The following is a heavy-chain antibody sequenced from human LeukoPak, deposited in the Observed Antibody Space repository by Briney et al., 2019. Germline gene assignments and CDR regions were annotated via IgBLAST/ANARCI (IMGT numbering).Heavy chain of an antibody. D-gene: IGHD3-22*01. V-gene: IGHV3-30*02. CDR2: IRYDGSNK. CDR3: ANAYYYDSSGYYFDY. J-gene: IGHJ4*02. CDR1: GFTFSSYG. Sequence: TGGSLRLSCAASGFTFSSYGMHWVRQAPGKGLEWVAFIRYDGSNKYYADSVKGLFTISRDNSKNTLYLQMNSLRAEGTAVYYCANAYYYDSSGYYFDYWGQGTLVTVSS.